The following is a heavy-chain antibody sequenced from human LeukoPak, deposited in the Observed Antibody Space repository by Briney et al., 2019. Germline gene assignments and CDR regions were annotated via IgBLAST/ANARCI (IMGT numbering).Heavy chain of an antibody. D-gene: IGHD2-2*01. CDR2: IYTSGST. CDR1: GGSISSYY. CDR3: ARDYIVVVPAAGWTDYFDY. J-gene: IGHJ4*02. Sequence: PSETLSLTCTVSGGSISSYYWSWIRQPAGKGLEWIGRIYTSGSTNYYPSLKSRVTMSVDTSKNQFSLKLSSVTAADTAVYYCARDYIVVVPAAGWTDYFDYWGQGTLVTVSS. V-gene: IGHV4-4*07.